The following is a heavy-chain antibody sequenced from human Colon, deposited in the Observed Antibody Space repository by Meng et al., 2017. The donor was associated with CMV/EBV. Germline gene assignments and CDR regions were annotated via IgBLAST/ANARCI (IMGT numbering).Heavy chain of an antibody. CDR1: GGSISSDSYY. CDR2: VYYSGAT. V-gene: IGHV4-61*01. CDR3: ARGGGLYWVHYYYGMDV. D-gene: IGHD2-15*01. J-gene: IGHJ6*02. Sequence: SETLSLTCTVSGGSISSDSYYWSWIRQSPEKGLEWIGYVYYSGATNYNPSLKSRVTMSVDTSKNQFSLKLSSVTAADTAVYYCARGGGLYWVHYYYGMDVWGQGTTVTVSS.